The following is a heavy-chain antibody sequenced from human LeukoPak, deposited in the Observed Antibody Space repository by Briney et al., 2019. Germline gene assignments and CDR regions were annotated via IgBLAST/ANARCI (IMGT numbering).Heavy chain of an antibody. Sequence: GGSLRLSCAASGFTFDDYTMHWVRQAPGKGLEWVTLISWDGGSTYYADSVKGRFTISRDNSKNSLYLQMNSLRTEDTALYYCAIDMGYNWNGGQGLIDYWGQGTLVTVSS. CDR1: GFTFDDYT. J-gene: IGHJ4*02. D-gene: IGHD1-1*01. CDR2: ISWDGGST. V-gene: IGHV3-43*01. CDR3: AIDMGYNWNGGQGLIDY.